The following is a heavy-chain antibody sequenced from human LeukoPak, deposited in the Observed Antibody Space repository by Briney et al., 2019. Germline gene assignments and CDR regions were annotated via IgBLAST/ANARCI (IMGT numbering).Heavy chain of an antibody. Sequence: SETRSLTCTVSGASISSYYWSWVRQPAGKGLEWIGRMYIGGSTKYNPSLKSRFTMSVDTSKNQFSLKLSSATAADTGLYYCARDRQDGFDIWGPGTMVTVSS. CDR1: GASISSYY. J-gene: IGHJ3*02. V-gene: IGHV4-4*07. CDR3: ARDRQDGFDI. CDR2: MYIGGST.